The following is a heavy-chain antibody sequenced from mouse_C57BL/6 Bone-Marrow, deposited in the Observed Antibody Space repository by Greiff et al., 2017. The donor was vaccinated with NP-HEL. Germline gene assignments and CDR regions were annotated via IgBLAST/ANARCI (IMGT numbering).Heavy chain of an antibody. CDR2: IHPNSGST. V-gene: IGHV1-64*01. Sequence: VQLQQPGAELVKPGASVKLSCKASGYTFTSYWMHWVKQRPGQGLEWIGMIHPNSGSTNYNEKFKSKATLTVDKSSSPAYMQLSSLTSEDSAVYYCARPYDYDDYFDYWGQGTTLTVSS. CDR1: GYTFTSYW. J-gene: IGHJ2*01. CDR3: ARPYDYDDYFDY. D-gene: IGHD2-4*01.